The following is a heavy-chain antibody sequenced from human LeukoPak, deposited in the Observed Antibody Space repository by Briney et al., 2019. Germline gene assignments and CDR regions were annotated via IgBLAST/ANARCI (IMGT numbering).Heavy chain of an antibody. Sequence: GGSLRLSCAASGFTFSNYNMNWVRQAPGKGLEWVSFIGRRSSSIYYADSVKGRFTISRDNSKNTLYLQMNSLRAEDTAVYYCAKDPKYGDDDYWGQGTLVTVSS. D-gene: IGHD4-17*01. CDR2: IGRRSSSI. V-gene: IGHV3-21*04. CDR1: GFTFSNYN. J-gene: IGHJ4*02. CDR3: AKDPKYGDDDY.